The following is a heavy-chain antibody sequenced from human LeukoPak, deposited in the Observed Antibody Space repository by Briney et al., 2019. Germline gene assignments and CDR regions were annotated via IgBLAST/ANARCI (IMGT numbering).Heavy chain of an antibody. CDR3: ARWGGTRQYYFDY. J-gene: IGHJ4*02. CDR1: GFIFSDYG. Sequence: GGSLRLSCAVSGFIFSDYGFHWVRQAPGKGLEWVAVTRFDGSIKQYADSVKGRFTISRDDSKNTLYLQMNLLKSKDTAVYYCARWGGTRQYYFDYWGQGTLVTVSS. V-gene: IGHV3-33*01. CDR2: TRFDGSIK. D-gene: IGHD1-1*01.